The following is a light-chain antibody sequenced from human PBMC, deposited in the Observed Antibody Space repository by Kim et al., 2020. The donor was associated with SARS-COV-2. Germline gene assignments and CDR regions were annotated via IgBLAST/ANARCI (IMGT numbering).Light chain of an antibody. V-gene: IGLV3-19*01. CDR2: GKN. J-gene: IGLJ3*02. CDR3: NSRDSSGNHWV. Sequence: SSELTQDPAVSVALGQTVRITCQGDSLRSYYASWYQQKPGQAPVLVIYGKNNRPSGIPDRFSGSSSGNTASLTITGAQAEDEADYYCNSRDSSGNHWVFGGGTKSPS. CDR1: SLRSYY.